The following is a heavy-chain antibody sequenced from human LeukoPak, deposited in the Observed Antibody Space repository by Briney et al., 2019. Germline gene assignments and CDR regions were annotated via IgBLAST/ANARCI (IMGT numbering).Heavy chain of an antibody. D-gene: IGHD3-22*01. J-gene: IGHJ5*02. V-gene: IGHV1-2*02. Sequence: ASVKVSCKASGYTFTSYYMHWVRQAPGQGLEWMGWINPNSGGTNYAQKFQGRVTMTRDTSISTAYMELSRLRSDDTAVYYCARGAYYYDSSGPLDPWGQGTLVTVSS. CDR3: ARGAYYYDSSGPLDP. CDR2: INPNSGGT. CDR1: GYTFTSYY.